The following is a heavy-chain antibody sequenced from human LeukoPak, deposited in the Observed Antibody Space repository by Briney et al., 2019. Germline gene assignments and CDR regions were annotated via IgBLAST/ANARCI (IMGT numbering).Heavy chain of an antibody. CDR2: ISSNGGST. D-gene: IGHD6-19*01. Sequence: GGSLRLSCSASGFTFSSYAMHWVRQAPGKGLEYVSAISSNGGSTYYADSVKGRFTISRDNSKSTLYLQMSSLRAEDTAVYYCVKDRWYSSGWPTTDYWGQGTLVTVSS. V-gene: IGHV3-64D*06. CDR3: VKDRWYSSGWPTTDY. CDR1: GFTFSSYA. J-gene: IGHJ4*02.